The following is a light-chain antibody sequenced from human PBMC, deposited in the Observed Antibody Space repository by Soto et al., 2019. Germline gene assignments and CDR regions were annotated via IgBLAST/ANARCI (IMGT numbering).Light chain of an antibody. CDR1: QSVSSY. CDR3: QQRSNWPRT. Sequence: EIVLTQSPATLSLSPGERATLACRASQSVSSYLAWYQQKPGQAPRLLIYDASNRATGIPARFSGSGSGTEFTLTISNLQSEDFAVYYCQQRSNWPRTFGQGTKVDI. CDR2: DAS. J-gene: IGKJ1*01. V-gene: IGKV3-11*01.